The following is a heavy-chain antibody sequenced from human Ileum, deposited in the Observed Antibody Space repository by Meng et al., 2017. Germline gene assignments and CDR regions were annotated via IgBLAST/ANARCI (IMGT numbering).Heavy chain of an antibody. J-gene: IGHJ5*01. CDR1: GGSISSSNW. V-gene: IGHV4-4*02. Sequence: QVPWHGSGPGRVKPSGTLSLTCAVSGGSISSSNWWTWVRQAPGKGLEWIGEIYHSGSPNYNPSLKSRVTISVDKSQNQFSLKLNSVTAADTAVYYCARVVGGPASMSGWFDPWGQGTLVTVSS. D-gene: IGHD2-2*01. CDR2: IYHSGSP. CDR3: ARVVGGPASMSGWFDP.